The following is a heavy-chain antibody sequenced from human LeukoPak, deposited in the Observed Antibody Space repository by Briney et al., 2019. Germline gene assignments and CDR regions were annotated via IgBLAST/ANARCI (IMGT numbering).Heavy chain of an antibody. CDR2: IYYSGST. CDR1: GGSIGTYY. CDR3: ARHDSSAWYGGVDH. V-gene: IGHV4-59*01. J-gene: IGHJ4*02. Sequence: SETLSLTCTVSGGSIGTYYWSWIRQPPGKGLEWIAYIYYSGSTNYNPSLQSRVTLSVDTSKNQFSLKLYSVTAADTAVYYCARHDSSAWYGGVDHWGQGTLVTVSS. D-gene: IGHD6-19*01.